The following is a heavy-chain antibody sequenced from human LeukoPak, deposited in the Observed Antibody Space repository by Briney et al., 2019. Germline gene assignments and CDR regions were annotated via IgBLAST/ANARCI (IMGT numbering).Heavy chain of an antibody. J-gene: IGHJ6*03. CDR2: ISGNGRT. D-gene: IGHD1-1*01. CDR1: GFTVSSNY. Sequence: GGSLRLPCAASGFTVSSNYMNWVRQAPGKGLEWVSVISGNGRTLYADSLKGRFTISRDNSKNTLYLQMNSLRAEDTAVYYCATSLGLEDPYYYYYMDVWGKGTTVTVSS. V-gene: IGHV3-66*02. CDR3: ATSLGLEDPYYYYYMDV.